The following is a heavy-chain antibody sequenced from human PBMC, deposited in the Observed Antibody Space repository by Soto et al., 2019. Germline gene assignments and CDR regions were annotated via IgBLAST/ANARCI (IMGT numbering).Heavy chain of an antibody. V-gene: IGHV3-7*03. CDR2: IKQDGSEK. D-gene: IGHD3-9*01. Sequence: GGSLRLSCAASGFTFSSYWMSWVRQAPGRGLEWVANIKQDGSEKYYVDSVKGRFTISRDNAKNSLYLQMNSLRAEDTAVYYCARARGSQIDILTGYYRGKGYFDYWGQGTMVTVYS. CDR1: GFTFSSYW. J-gene: IGHJ4*02. CDR3: ARARGSQIDILTGYYRGKGYFDY.